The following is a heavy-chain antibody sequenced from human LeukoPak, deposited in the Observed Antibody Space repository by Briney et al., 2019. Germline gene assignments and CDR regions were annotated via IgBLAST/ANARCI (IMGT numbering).Heavy chain of an antibody. CDR3: ARSSSWITDYDY. CDR2: INSDGSST. CDR1: GFTFSSYG. Sequence: PGGSLRLSCAASGFTFSSYGMHWVRQAPGKGLVWVSRINSDGSSTTYADSVKGRFTMSRANAKNTLYLQVNSLRAEATAVYYCARSSSWITDYDYWGQGTLVTVSS. J-gene: IGHJ4*02. V-gene: IGHV3-74*01. D-gene: IGHD6-13*01.